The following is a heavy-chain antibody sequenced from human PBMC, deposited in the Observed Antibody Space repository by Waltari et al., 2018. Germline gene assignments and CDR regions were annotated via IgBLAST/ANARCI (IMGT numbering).Heavy chain of an antibody. D-gene: IGHD3-16*01. CDR1: GFTFSSYG. V-gene: IGHV3-30*02. Sequence: QVQLVESGGGVVQPGGSLRLSCAASGFTFSSYGMHWVRQAPGKGLEWVAFIRYDGSNKYYADSVKGRFTISRDNSKNTLYLQMNSLRGEDTAVHYCARGTTIPLDYWGQGTLVTVSS. J-gene: IGHJ4*02. CDR2: IRYDGSNK. CDR3: ARGTTIPLDY.